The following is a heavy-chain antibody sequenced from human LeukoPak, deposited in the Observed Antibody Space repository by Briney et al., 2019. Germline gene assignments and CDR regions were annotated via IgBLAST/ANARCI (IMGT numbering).Heavy chain of an antibody. Sequence: GRSLRLSCEASGFIFSTYGMHWVRQAPGKGLEWVAVISYDGSNKYYADSVKGRFTISRDNSKNTLYLQMNSLRAEDTAVYYCARDSDYDILTGYSHLFDYWGQGTLVTVSS. CDR2: ISYDGSNK. CDR3: ARDSDYDILTGYSHLFDY. D-gene: IGHD3-9*01. V-gene: IGHV3-30*19. CDR1: GFIFSTYG. J-gene: IGHJ4*02.